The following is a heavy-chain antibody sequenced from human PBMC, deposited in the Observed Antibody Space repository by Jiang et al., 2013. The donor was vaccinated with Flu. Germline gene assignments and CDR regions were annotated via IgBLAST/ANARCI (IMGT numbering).Heavy chain of an antibody. J-gene: IGHJ4*02. CDR1: GFTFNTHG. CDR2: IGYNGATM. CDR3: ARGSGSYSRHGFDY. D-gene: IGHD1-26*01. Sequence: VQLLESGGGLVQPGGSLRLSCAASGFTFNTHGMDWVRQAPGKGLEWISYIGYNGATMYYADSVKGRFTISRDNAENSLYLQMNILRDEDTAVYYCARGSGSYSRHGFDYWAREPWSPSPQ. V-gene: IGHV3-48*02.